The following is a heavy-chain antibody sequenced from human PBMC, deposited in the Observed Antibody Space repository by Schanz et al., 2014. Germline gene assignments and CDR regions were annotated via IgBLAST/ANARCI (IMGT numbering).Heavy chain of an antibody. CDR1: GYTFTSDS. V-gene: IGHV1-46*01. D-gene: IGHD5-18*01. CDR2: INPSGGST. Sequence: QVQLVQSGAEVKKPGASVKVSCKASGYTFTSDSMHWVRQAPGQGLEWMGMINPSGGSTTYAQKFRGAVTLTTDTSTDTAYLELTSLRSEDTAMYYCARGPSQGYSYGHNIGAYYYGMDVWGQGTTVTVSS. CDR3: ARGPSQGYSYGHNIGAYYYGMDV. J-gene: IGHJ6*02.